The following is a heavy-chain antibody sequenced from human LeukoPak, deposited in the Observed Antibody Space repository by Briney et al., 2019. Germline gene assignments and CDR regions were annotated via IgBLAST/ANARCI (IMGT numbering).Heavy chain of an antibody. J-gene: IGHJ4*02. CDR1: GFTFSSYW. D-gene: IGHD3-9*01. CDR2: INSDGSSI. V-gene: IGHV3-74*01. Sequence: GGSLRVSCAASGFTFSSYWMHWVRQAPGKGLVWVSRINSDGSSISYADSVKGRFAISRDNSKNTLYLQMSSLRAEDTAVYYCAKDRVFILTGYQDYWGQGTLVTVSS. CDR3: AKDRVFILTGYQDY.